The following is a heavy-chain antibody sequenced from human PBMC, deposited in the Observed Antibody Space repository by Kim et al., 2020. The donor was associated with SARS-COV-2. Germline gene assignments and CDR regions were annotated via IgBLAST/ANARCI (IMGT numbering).Heavy chain of an antibody. D-gene: IGHD6-13*01. CDR1: GGSISSYY. Sequence: SETLSLTCTVSGGSISSYYWSWIRQPPGKGLEWIGYIYYSGSTNYNPSLKSRVTISVDTSKNQFSLKLSSVTAADTAVYYCARVTLDSSSWIGYYFDYWGQGTLVTVSS. CDR2: IYYSGST. CDR3: ARVTLDSSSWIGYYFDY. V-gene: IGHV4-59*01. J-gene: IGHJ4*02.